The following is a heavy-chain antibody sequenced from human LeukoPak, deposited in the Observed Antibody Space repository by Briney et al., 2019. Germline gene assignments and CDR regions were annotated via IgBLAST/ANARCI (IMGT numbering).Heavy chain of an antibody. D-gene: IGHD6-13*01. CDR2: INPNSGGT. Sequence: ASVKVSCRASGYTFTGYYMHWVRQAPGQGLEWMGWINPNSGGTNYAQKFQGRVTMTRDTSISTAYMELSRLRSDDTAVYYCARDRRAAALYYYYGMDVWGQGTTVTVSS. CDR3: ARDRRAAALYYYYGMDV. J-gene: IGHJ6*02. V-gene: IGHV1-2*02. CDR1: GYTFTGYY.